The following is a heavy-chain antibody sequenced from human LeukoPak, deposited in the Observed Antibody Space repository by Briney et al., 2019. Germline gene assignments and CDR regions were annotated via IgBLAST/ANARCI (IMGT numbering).Heavy chain of an antibody. J-gene: IGHJ4*02. CDR1: GGSFSGYY. CDR3: ARVGNYDSRGYYYDY. Sequence: SETLSLTCAVYGGSFSGYYWSWIRQPPGKGLEWIGEINHSGSTNYNPSLKSRVTISVDTSKNQFSLKLSSVTAADTAVYYCARVGNYDSRGYYYDYWGQGTLVTVSS. D-gene: IGHD3-22*01. V-gene: IGHV4-34*01. CDR2: INHSGST.